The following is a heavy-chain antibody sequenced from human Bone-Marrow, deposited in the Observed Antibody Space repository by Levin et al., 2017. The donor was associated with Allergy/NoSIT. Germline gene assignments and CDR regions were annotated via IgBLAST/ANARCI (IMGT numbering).Heavy chain of an antibody. CDR3: AREVRYTSSLYYFDS. D-gene: IGHD6-13*01. V-gene: IGHV1-69*01. J-gene: IGHJ4*02. CDR2: SIPLFDTS. Sequence: KISCKASEGTFNTFPISWVRQAPGQGLEWMGSIPLFDTSNYAQRFQGRVTITADESSGTAYMELSSLRPDDAALYYCAREVRYTSSLYYFDSWGQGTLVTVSS. CDR1: EGTFNTFP.